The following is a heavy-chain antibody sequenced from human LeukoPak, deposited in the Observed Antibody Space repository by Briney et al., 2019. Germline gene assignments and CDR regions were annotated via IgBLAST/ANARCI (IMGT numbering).Heavy chain of an antibody. CDR2: INGDGSRS. CDR1: GFTFTTYW. D-gene: IGHD3-16*01. J-gene: IGHJ4*02. CDR3: ARTSPTSHIDF. Sequence: TGGSLRLSCAASGFTFTTYWMHWVRQAPGKGLVWVSRINGDGSRSNYADSVKGRFTISRDNARNTLYLQMNSLRAEDTALYYCARTSPTSHIDFWGQGTLVTVSS. V-gene: IGHV3-74*01.